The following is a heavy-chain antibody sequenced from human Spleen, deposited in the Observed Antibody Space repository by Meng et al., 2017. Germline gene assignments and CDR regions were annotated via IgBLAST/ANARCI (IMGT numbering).Heavy chain of an antibody. J-gene: IGHJ4*02. CDR3: ARGPTTMAHDFDY. CDR2: INHSGST. Sequence: GRLRQWGPGLLKPLETLSLTCVVSGGSFSDYYWSWIRQPPGKGLEWIGEINHSGSTNYNPSLESRATISVDTSQNNLSLKLSSVTAADSAVYYCARGPTTMAHDFDYWGQGTLVTVSS. CDR1: GGSFSDYY. D-gene: IGHD4-11*01. V-gene: IGHV4-34*01.